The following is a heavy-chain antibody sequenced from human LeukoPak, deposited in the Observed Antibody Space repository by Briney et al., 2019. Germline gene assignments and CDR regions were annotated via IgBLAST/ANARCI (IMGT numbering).Heavy chain of an antibody. Sequence: KTGGSLRLSCAASEFTFSGYTMNWVRQAPGKGLEWVSSISGSSNFIYYADSVKGRFTISRDNAKNSLYLQMNSLRVEDTAVYYCASWGPAAYCSNGSCSWGQGTLATVSS. J-gene: IGHJ5*02. D-gene: IGHD2-15*01. CDR2: ISGSSNFI. CDR1: EFTFSGYT. V-gene: IGHV3-21*01. CDR3: ASWGPAAYCSNGSCS.